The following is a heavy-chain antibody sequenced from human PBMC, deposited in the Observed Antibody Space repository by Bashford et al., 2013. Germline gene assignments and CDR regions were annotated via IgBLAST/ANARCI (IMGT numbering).Heavy chain of an antibody. CDR2: ISAYNGNT. J-gene: IGHJ3*02. CDR3: ARKGALYFDQTRSEAFDI. CDR1: GGTFSSYA. V-gene: IGHV1-18*01. D-gene: IGHD3-22*01. Sequence: VASVKVSCKASGGTFSSYAISWVRQAPGQGLEWMGWISAYNGNTNYAQQLQGRVTMTTDTSTSTAYMELRSLRSDDTAVYYCARKGALYFDQTRSEAFDIWGQGTMVTVSS.